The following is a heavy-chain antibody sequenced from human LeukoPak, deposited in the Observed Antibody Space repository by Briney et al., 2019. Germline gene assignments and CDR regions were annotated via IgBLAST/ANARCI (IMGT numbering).Heavy chain of an antibody. CDR1: GFTVSSNY. J-gene: IGHJ4*02. Sequence: PGGSLRLSCAASGFTVSSNYMCWVRQAPGKGLEWVSVIYSGGSTYYADSVKGRFTISRDNSKNTLYLQMNSLRAEDTAVYYCARVGLGDFWSAFWGQGTLVTVSS. CDR2: IYSGGST. CDR3: ARVGLGDFWSAF. V-gene: IGHV3-66*02. D-gene: IGHD3-3*01.